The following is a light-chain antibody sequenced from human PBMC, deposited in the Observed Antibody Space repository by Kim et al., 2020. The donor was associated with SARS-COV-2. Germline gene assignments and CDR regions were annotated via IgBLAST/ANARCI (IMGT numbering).Light chain of an antibody. J-gene: IGLJ2*01. Sequence: QPSTISRTGTISDVGVYNYVSWYQQHPGKAPKLMIYDVSNRPSGVSNRFSGSKSGNTASLTISGLQAEDEADYYCSSYTSSSTVVFGGGTQLTVL. V-gene: IGLV2-14*03. CDR1: ISDVGVYNY. CDR2: DVS. CDR3: SSYTSSSTVV.